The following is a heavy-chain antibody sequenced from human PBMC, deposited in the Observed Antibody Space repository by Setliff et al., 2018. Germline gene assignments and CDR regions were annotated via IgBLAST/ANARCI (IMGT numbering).Heavy chain of an antibody. D-gene: IGHD3-22*01. Sequence: PGESLKISCKCSGYSFTSYWIGWVRQMPGKGLEWMGIIYPGDSDTRYSPSVQGPFTISADKSISTAYLQWSSLKASDTAFYYCARRRRFDSGGPRSPWYFDLWGRGTLVTSPQ. CDR3: ARRRRFDSGGPRSPWYFDL. V-gene: IGHV5-51*01. J-gene: IGHJ2*01. CDR1: GYSFTSYW. CDR2: IYPGDSDT.